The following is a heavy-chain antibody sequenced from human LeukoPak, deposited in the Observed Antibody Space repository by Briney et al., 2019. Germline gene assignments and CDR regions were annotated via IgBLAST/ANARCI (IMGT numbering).Heavy chain of an antibody. CDR2: IYTSGST. J-gene: IGHJ6*03. CDR3: AGITGGGPPSYYYYMDV. V-gene: IGHV4-61*02. D-gene: IGHD2-15*01. CDR1: GGSISSGSYY. Sequence: PSQTLSLTCTVSGGSISSGSYYWSWIRQPAGKGLEWIGRIYTSGSTNYNPFLKSRVTISVDTSKNQFSLKLSSVTAADTAVYYCAGITGGGPPSYYYYMDVWGKGTTVTVSS.